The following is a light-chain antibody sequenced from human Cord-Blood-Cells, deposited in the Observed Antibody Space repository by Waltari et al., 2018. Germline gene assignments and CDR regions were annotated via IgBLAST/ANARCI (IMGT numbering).Light chain of an antibody. Sequence: EIVLTQSPATLSLSPGERATLSCRASQSASSYLAWYQQKPGQAPRLLIYDASNRATGIPARFSGSRSGTDFTLTISSLEPEDFAVYYCQQRTLTFGGGTKVEIK. J-gene: IGKJ4*01. CDR1: QSASSY. CDR2: DAS. V-gene: IGKV3-11*01. CDR3: QQRTLT.